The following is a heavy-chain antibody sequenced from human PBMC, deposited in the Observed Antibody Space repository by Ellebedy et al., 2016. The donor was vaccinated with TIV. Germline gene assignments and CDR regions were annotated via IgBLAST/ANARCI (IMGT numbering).Heavy chain of an antibody. Sequence: GESLKISCAAAGFSFSSDGLNWVRQAPGKGLEWVSYISSSGSYIYYADSLKGRFTISRDNAKNTLYLQMNSLGAEDSAVYYCPRVLRAGQELDYWGQGTPVTVSS. J-gene: IGHJ4*02. D-gene: IGHD1-1*01. CDR2: ISSSGSYI. CDR1: GFSFSSDG. CDR3: PRVLRAGQELDY. V-gene: IGHV3-21*01.